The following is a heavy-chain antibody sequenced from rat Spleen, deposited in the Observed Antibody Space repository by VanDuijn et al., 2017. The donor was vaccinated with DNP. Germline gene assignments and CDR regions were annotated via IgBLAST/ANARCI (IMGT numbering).Heavy chain of an antibody. CDR3: VSRPPPTRGPFDY. V-gene: IGHV5-22*01. CDR1: GFTFSDDY. CDR2: ISSEGSTT. Sequence: EVQLVESGGGLVQPGRSLKLSCAASGFTFSDDYMAWVRQTPKKGLEWVAAISSEGSTTYYGDSVKGRFAISRDNAKSTLYLQMDSLRSEDTATYYCVSRPPPTRGPFDYWGQGVMVTVSS. D-gene: IGHD1-4*01. J-gene: IGHJ2*01.